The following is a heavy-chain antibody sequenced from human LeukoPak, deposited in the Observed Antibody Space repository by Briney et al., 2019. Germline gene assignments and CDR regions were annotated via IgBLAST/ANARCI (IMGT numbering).Heavy chain of an antibody. Sequence: SETLSLTCAVYGGSFSGYYWSWIRQPPGKGLEWIGEINHSGSTNYNPPLKSRVTISVDTSKNQFSLKLSSVTAADTAVYYCGRGPDYGGNPRNCLDYWGQGTLVTVSS. V-gene: IGHV4-34*01. CDR3: GRGPDYGGNPRNCLDY. J-gene: IGHJ4*02. CDR2: INHSGST. D-gene: IGHD4-23*01. CDR1: GGSFSGYY.